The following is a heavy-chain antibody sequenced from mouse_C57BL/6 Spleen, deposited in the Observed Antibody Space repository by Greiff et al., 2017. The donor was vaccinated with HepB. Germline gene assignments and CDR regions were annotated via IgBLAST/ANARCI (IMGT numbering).Heavy chain of an antibody. CDR1: GFTFSDYG. D-gene: IGHD1-1*01. V-gene: IGHV5-17*01. CDR3: ARRVVATRGYFDV. J-gene: IGHJ1*03. Sequence: DVHLVESGGGLVKPGGSLKLSCAASGFTFSDYGMHWVRQAPEKGLEWVAYISSGSSTIYYADTVKGRFTISRDNAKNTLFLQMTSLRSEDTAMYYCARRVVATRGYFDVWGTGTTVTVSS. CDR2: ISSGSSTI.